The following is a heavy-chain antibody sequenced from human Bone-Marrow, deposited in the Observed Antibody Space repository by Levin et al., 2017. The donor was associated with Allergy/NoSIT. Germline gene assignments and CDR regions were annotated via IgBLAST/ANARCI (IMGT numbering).Heavy chain of an antibody. CDR3: ARGQFYCNGGDCYYYLYGMDV. CDR1: GYTFRHHA. J-gene: IGHJ6*02. CDR2: INGYNGET. V-gene: IGHV1-18*01. Sequence: GASVKVSCKASGYTFRHHAICWVRQAPGQGLEWMGWINGYNGETKYEQKFQGRVTMTIDTPTSTAYMELRSLRSDDTAVYYCARGQFYCNGGDCYYYLYGMDVWGQGTTVTVSS. D-gene: IGHD2-8*02.